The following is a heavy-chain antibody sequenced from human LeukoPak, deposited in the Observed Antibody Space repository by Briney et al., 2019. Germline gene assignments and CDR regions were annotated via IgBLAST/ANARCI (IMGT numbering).Heavy chain of an antibody. CDR1: GGSISSYY. D-gene: IGHD5-18*01. Sequence: SETLSLTCTVSGGSISSYYWSWVRQPPGKGLEWIGYIYYSGSTNYSPSLKSRVTISVDTSKNQFSLKLSSVAAADTAVYYCARVEGYNYGYGFDYWGQGTLVTVSS. CDR2: IYYSGST. CDR3: ARVEGYNYGYGFDY. J-gene: IGHJ4*02. V-gene: IGHV4-59*01.